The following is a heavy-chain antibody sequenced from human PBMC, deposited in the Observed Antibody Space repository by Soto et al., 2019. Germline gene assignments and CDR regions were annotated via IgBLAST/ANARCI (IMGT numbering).Heavy chain of an antibody. J-gene: IGHJ4*02. Sequence: EVQLLESGGDLVQPGGSVRLSCAASGFPFGSYTMSWVRQAPGKGLEWVSAIRGDGDETSYADSVKGRFTVSRDNSKNMLFLQMNNLRVDDTAVYYCAKGAAGSGRFLLHSWGQGTLVTVSS. CDR1: GFPFGSYT. V-gene: IGHV3-23*01. CDR3: AKGAAGSGRFLLHS. CDR2: IRGDGDET. D-gene: IGHD6-25*01.